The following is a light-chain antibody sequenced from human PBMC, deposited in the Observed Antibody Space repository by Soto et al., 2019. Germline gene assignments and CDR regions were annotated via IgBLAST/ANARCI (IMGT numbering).Light chain of an antibody. CDR3: QQYGSSPLT. Sequence: VLTQSPGTLSLSPGERSTLSCRASQSVSSSYLAWYQQKPGQAPRLXMYGASSRATGIPDRFSGSGSGTDFTLTISRLAPEDFEVYYCQQYGSSPLTFGGGTKVDIK. V-gene: IGKV3-20*01. J-gene: IGKJ4*01. CDR1: QSVSSSY. CDR2: GAS.